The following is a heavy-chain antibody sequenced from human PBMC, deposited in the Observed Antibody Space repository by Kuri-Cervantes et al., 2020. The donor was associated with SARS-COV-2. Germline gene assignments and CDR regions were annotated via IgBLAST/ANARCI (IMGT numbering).Heavy chain of an antibody. CDR3: ARSLYYYGSGYDDFCI. V-gene: IGHV4-59*08. CDR2: IYYSGST. D-gene: IGHD3-10*01. Sequence: SETLSLTCTVSGGSISSYYWSWIRQPPGKGLEWIGYIYYSGSTNYNPSLKSRVTISVDTSKNQFSLKLSSVTAADTAVYYCARSLYYYGSGYDDFCIWGQGTMVTVSS. J-gene: IGHJ3*02. CDR1: GGSISSYY.